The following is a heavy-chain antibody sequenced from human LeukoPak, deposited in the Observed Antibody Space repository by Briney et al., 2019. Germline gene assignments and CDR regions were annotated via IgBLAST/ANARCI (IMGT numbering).Heavy chain of an antibody. CDR1: GYTLTALS. Sequence: ASVKVSCKVSGYTLTALSMHWVRQAPGRGLEWMGGFDPDTVETIYAQKFQGRVTMTEDTSTDTAYMDLSSLRSEDTAVYYCATVRYYDTPGDSDYFDYWGQGTLVTVSS. CDR3: ATVRYYDTPGDSDYFDY. CDR2: FDPDTVET. J-gene: IGHJ4*02. D-gene: IGHD3-22*01. V-gene: IGHV1-24*01.